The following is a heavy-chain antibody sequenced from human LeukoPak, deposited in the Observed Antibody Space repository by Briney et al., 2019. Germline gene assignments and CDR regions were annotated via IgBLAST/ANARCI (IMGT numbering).Heavy chain of an antibody. Sequence: GGSLRLSCAASGLTSSNYAMSWVRQAPGKGPEWVSGISYSGGTTYYADSVKGRFTISRDNSKNTLYLQMNSLRAEDTAVYYCAKDDGYSSSPTSFWGQGTLVTVSS. D-gene: IGHD6-6*01. CDR2: ISYSGGTT. CDR1: GLTSSNYA. CDR3: AKDDGYSSSPTSF. V-gene: IGHV3-23*01. J-gene: IGHJ4*02.